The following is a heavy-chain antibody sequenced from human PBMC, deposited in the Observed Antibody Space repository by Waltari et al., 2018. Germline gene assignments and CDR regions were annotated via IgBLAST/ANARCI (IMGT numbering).Heavy chain of an antibody. Sequence: EMQLLGSGGGLVQPGGSLRLSCAASGFTFNSYSMHWVRRGPGKGVEWVSGLSGSGASTYYADSVKGRFTISRDNSKNILYLQMNSLRIDDTALYYCAKSPTYSGNSYYFDYWGQGSLVTVSS. D-gene: IGHD1-26*01. CDR3: AKSPTYSGNSYYFDY. CDR2: LSGSGAST. CDR1: GFTFNSYS. V-gene: IGHV3-23*01. J-gene: IGHJ4*02.